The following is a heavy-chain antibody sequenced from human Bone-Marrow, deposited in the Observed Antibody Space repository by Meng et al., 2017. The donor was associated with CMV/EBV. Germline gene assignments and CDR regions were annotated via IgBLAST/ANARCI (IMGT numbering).Heavy chain of an antibody. J-gene: IGHJ4*02. CDR1: GFSLSTSGVG. D-gene: IGHD4-23*01. Sequence: QITLKESGPTLVKPTQTLTLTCTFSGFSLSTSGVGVGWIRQPPGKALEWLALIYWNDDKRYSTSLKSRLTITKDTSKNQVVLTMTNMDPVDTATYYCAHRRKTVGYFDYWGQGTLVTVSS. V-gene: IGHV2-5*01. CDR2: IYWNDDK. CDR3: AHRRKTVGYFDY.